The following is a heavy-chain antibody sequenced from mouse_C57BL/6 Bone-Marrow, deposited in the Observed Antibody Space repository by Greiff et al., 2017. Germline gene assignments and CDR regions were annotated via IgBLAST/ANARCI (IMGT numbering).Heavy chain of an antibody. J-gene: IGHJ4*01. Sequence: VQLQQSGAELVRPGASVKLSCKASGYTFTDYYINWVKQRPGQGLEWIARIYPGSGNTYYNEKFKGKATLTAEKSSSTAYMQLSSLTSEDSAVYFYARGQFITTVVRAMDYWGQRTSVTVSS. V-gene: IGHV1-76*01. CDR2: IYPGSGNT. CDR3: ARGQFITTVVRAMDY. D-gene: IGHD1-1*01. CDR1: GYTFTDYY.